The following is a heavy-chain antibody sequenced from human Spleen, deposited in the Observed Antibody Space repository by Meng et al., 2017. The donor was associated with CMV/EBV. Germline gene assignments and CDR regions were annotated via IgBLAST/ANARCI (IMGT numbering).Heavy chain of an antibody. V-gene: IGHV1-46*01. CDR3: VRWTYGSGSYNVFDY. Sequence: ASVKVSCKASGYIFTNYYMHWVRQAPGQGLERMAIINSGHGSTSYAQKFQGRVTMTRDTSTSTVYMELSSLRSEDTALYYCVRWTYGSGSYNVFDYWGQGILVTVSS. J-gene: IGHJ4*02. CDR1: GYIFTNYY. CDR2: INSGHGST. D-gene: IGHD3-10*01.